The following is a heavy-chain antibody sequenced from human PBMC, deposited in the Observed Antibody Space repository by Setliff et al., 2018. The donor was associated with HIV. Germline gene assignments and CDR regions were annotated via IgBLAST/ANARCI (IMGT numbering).Heavy chain of an antibody. CDR1: GFSFSNYA. CDR2: ISSSSYYI. CDR3: VRDKWLVPDTFDI. V-gene: IGHV3-21*04. Sequence: GGSLRLSCAVAGFSFSNYAMTWVRQAPGKGLEWVSSISSSSYYIYYADSVKGRYTISRDNAKNSLYLQMNSLRAEDMALYYCVRDKWLVPDTFDIWGQGTMVTVSS. D-gene: IGHD6-19*01. J-gene: IGHJ3*02.